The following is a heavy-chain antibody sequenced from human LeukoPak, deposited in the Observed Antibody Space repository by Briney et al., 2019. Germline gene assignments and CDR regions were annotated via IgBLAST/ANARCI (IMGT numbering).Heavy chain of an antibody. CDR3: VGEYQLPMRY. J-gene: IGHJ4*02. CDR1: GFTFSSYG. D-gene: IGHD2-2*01. V-gene: IGHV3-33*01. Sequence: GRSLRLSCAASGFTFSSYGMHWVRQAPGKGLEWVAVIWYDGSNKYYADSVKGRFTISRDNSKNTLYLQMNSLRAEDTAVYYCVGEYQLPMRYWGQGTLVTVSS. CDR2: IWYDGSNK.